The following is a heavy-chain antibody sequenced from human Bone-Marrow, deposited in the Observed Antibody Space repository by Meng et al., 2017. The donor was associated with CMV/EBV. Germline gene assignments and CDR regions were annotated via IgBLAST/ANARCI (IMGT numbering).Heavy chain of an antibody. V-gene: IGHV5-51*01. CDR3: ARLDDY. CDR2: IHCGDSQT. CDR1: GYSFSNYW. Sequence: GESLKISCKGSGYSFSNYWIAWVRQMPGKGLECMGAIHCGDSQTLYSPSFQGQVTISADKSISTAYLQWSSLRASDTAMYYCARLDDYWGQGTLVTVSS. J-gene: IGHJ4*02.